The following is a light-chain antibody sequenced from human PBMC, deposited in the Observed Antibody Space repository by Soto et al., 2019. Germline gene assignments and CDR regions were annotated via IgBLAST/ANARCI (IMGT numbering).Light chain of an antibody. CDR2: GAS. Sequence: EIGLNQSPGTLSLSPGERATLSCRASQSVSNNYLAWYQQKPGQAPRLLIYGASNRATGIPDRFSGSGSGTDFTLTISRLEPEDFAVFYCQQYGSSITFGQVTRLEIK. V-gene: IGKV3-20*01. J-gene: IGKJ5*01. CDR3: QQYGSSIT. CDR1: QSVSNNY.